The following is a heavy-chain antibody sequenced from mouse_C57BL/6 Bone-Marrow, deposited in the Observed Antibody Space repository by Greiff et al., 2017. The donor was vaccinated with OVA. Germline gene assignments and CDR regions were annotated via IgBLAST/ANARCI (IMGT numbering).Heavy chain of an antibody. J-gene: IGHJ2*01. Sequence: QVQLQQSGAELVRPGASVTLSCKASGYTFTDYEMHWVKQTPVHGLEWIGAIDPETGGTAYNQKFKGKAILTADKSSSTAYMELRSLTSEDSAVYYCTRESTGTRVDYFDYWGQGTTLTVSS. CDR3: TRESTGTRVDYFDY. V-gene: IGHV1-15*01. D-gene: IGHD4-1*02. CDR1: GYTFTDYE. CDR2: IDPETGGT.